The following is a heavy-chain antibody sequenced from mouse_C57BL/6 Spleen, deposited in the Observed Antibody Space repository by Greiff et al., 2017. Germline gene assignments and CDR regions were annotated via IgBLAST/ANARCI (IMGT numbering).Heavy chain of an antibody. J-gene: IGHJ2*01. CDR3: ARGEDGPHYFDY. CDR2: IDPSDSYT. Sequence: QVQLKQPGAELVKPGASVKLSCKASGYTFTSYWMQWVKQRPGQGLEWIGEIDPSDSYTNYNQKFKGKATLTVDTSSSTAYMQLSSLTSEDSAVYYCARGEDGPHYFDYWGQGTTLTVSS. D-gene: IGHD2-3*01. CDR1: GYTFTSYW. V-gene: IGHV1-50*01.